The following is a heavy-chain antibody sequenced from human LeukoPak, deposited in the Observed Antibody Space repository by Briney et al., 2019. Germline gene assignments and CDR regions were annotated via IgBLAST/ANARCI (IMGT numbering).Heavy chain of an antibody. V-gene: IGHV1-46*01. CDR2: INPSGGST. CDR3: ARDLIDSGIDY. D-gene: IGHD4-17*01. J-gene: IGHJ4*02. CDR1: GYTFASYY. Sequence: ASVKVSCKASGYTFASYYMHWVRQAPGQGLEWMGIINPSGGSTSYAQKFQGRATMTRDTSTSTVYMELSSLRSEDTAVYYCARDLIDSGIDYWGQGTLVTVSS.